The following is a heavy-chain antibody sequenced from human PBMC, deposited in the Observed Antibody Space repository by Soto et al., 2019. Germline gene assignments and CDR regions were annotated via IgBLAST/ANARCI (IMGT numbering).Heavy chain of an antibody. J-gene: IGHJ5*02. CDR3: ARDPRGGAILTGYVGSDDWFDP. Sequence: QVQLVESGGGVVQPGRSLRLSCAASGFTFSSYAMHWVRQAPGKGLEWVAVISYDGSNKYYADSVKGRFTISRDNSKKTLYLQMNSLRAEDTAVYYCARDPRGGAILTGYVGSDDWFDPWGQGTLVTVSS. V-gene: IGHV3-30-3*01. D-gene: IGHD3-9*01. CDR2: ISYDGSNK. CDR1: GFTFSSYA.